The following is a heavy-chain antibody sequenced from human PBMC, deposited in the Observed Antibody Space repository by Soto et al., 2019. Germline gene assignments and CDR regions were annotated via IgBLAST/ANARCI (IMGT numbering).Heavy chain of an antibody. Sequence: EVQLLESGGGLVQPGGSLRLSCTGSGFTFSSYAMNWVRQAPGKGLECVSTISGSGGTTYYADSVKGRFTISRDNSKKTIYLQMSSLRAEDTAVYYCAKKGRAAAMYNWFDPWGQGTLVTVSS. J-gene: IGHJ5*02. CDR3: AKKGRAAAMYNWFDP. CDR2: ISGSGGTT. CDR1: GFTFSSYA. V-gene: IGHV3-23*01. D-gene: IGHD6-13*01.